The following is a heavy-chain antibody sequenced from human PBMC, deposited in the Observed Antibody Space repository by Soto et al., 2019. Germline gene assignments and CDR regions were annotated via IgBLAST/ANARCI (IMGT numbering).Heavy chain of an antibody. D-gene: IGHD6-25*01. CDR2: IWYDGSNK. Sequence: GGSLRLSCAASGFTFSSYGMHWVRQAPGKGLEWVAVIWYDGSNKYYADSVKGRFTISRDNSKNTLYLQMNSLRAEDTAVYYCARDRIAAEYYFDYWGQGTLVTVSS. J-gene: IGHJ4*02. CDR1: GFTFSSYG. CDR3: ARDRIAAEYYFDY. V-gene: IGHV3-33*01.